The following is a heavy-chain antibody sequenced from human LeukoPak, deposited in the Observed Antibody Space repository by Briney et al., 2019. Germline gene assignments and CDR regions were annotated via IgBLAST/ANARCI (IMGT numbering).Heavy chain of an antibody. CDR1: GFTFSNYG. Sequence: GSLRLSCVASGFTFSNYGMHWVRQAPGKGLEWIGYIYYSGSTNYNPSLKSRVTISVDTSKNQFSLKLSSVTAADTAVYYCAREGRSNPAIGVDWGQGTLVTVSS. D-gene: IGHD6-19*01. CDR3: AREGRSNPAIGVD. V-gene: IGHV4-59*12. J-gene: IGHJ4*02. CDR2: IYYSGST.